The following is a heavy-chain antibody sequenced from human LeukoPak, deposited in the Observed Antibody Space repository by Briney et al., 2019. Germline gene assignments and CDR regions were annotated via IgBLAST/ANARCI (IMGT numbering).Heavy chain of an antibody. CDR3: AKDLWQYVDTAMVIDY. CDR1: GFTFSSYA. CDR2: ISGSGGST. D-gene: IGHD5-18*01. V-gene: IGHV3-23*01. Sequence: GGSLRLSCAASGFTFSSYAMSWVRPAPGKGLEWVSAISGSGGSTYYADSVKGRFTISRDNSKNTLYLQMNSLRAEYTAVYYCAKDLWQYVDTAMVIDYWGQGTLVTVSS. J-gene: IGHJ4*02.